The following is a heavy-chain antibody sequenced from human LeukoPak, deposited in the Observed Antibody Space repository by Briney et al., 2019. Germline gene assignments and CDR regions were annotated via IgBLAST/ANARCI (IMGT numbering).Heavy chain of an antibody. J-gene: IGHJ4*02. CDR1: GYTLTQLS. V-gene: IGHV1-24*01. CDR2: FDPEDGET. CDR3: ATTKDYYESGSPPLEY. D-gene: IGHD3-10*01. Sequence: ASVKVSCNVSGYTLTQLSMHWVRQAPGKGLEWMGSFDPEDGETIYAQKFQGRVTMTEDTSTDTAYMELSSLRSEDTAVYYCATTKDYYESGSPPLEYWGQGALVTVSS.